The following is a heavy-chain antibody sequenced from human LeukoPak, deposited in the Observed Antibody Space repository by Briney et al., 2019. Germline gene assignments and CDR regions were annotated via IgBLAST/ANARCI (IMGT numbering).Heavy chain of an antibody. CDR3: AREGQQLVPGYFDY. CDR1: GFTFSSYS. Sequence: GGSLRLSCAASGFTFSSYSMNWVRQAPGKGLEWVSSISSSSSYIYYADSVKGRFTISRDNAKNSLYLQMNSLRAEDTAVYYCAREGQQLVPGYFDYWGQGTLVTVSS. J-gene: IGHJ4*02. V-gene: IGHV3-21*01. D-gene: IGHD6-13*01. CDR2: ISSSSSYI.